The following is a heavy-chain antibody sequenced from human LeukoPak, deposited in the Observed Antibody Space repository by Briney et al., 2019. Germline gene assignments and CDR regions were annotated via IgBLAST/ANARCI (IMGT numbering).Heavy chain of an antibody. V-gene: IGHV3-21*01. CDR1: GFTFSSYS. Sequence: GGSLGLSCAASGFTFSSYSMNWVRQAPGKGLEWVSSISSSSSYIYYADSVKGRFTISRDNAKNSLYLQMNSLRAEDTAVYYCARDNEYSSSSGDYWGQGTLVTVSS. CDR2: ISSSSSYI. J-gene: IGHJ4*02. D-gene: IGHD6-6*01. CDR3: ARDNEYSSSSGDY.